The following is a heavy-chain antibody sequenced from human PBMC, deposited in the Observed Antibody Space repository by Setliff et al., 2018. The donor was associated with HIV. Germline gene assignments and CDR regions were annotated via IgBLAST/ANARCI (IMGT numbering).Heavy chain of an antibody. D-gene: IGHD2-15*01. J-gene: IGHJ3*02. Sequence: PSETLSLTCTVSGGSISSSSYYWGWIRQPPGRGLEWIGEIIHSGGTNYNRSLKSRVTISLDTSRNQFSLKLGSVTAADTAMYYCAREHCSGGSCNGFDIWGQGTMVTVS. CDR3: AREHCSGGSCNGFDI. CDR2: IIHSGGT. CDR1: GGSISSSSYY. V-gene: IGHV4-39*07.